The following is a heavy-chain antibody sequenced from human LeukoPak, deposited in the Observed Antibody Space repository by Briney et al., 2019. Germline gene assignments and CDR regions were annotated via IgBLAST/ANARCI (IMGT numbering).Heavy chain of an antibody. V-gene: IGHV4-34*01. Sequence: SETLSLTCAVYGGSFSGYYWSWIRQPPGKGLEWIGEINHSGSTNYNPSLKSRVTISVDTSKNQFSLKLSSVTAAGTAVYYCARVAIAAAEGYWGQGTLVTVSS. D-gene: IGHD6-13*01. CDR1: GGSFSGYY. CDR3: ARVAIAAAEGY. CDR2: INHSGST. J-gene: IGHJ4*02.